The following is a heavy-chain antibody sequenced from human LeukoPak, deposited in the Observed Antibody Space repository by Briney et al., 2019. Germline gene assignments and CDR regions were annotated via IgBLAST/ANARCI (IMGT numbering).Heavy chain of an antibody. CDR2: MHPSNGDT. CDR3: ARRVRGVVIFSRAQGSFDL. V-gene: IGHV1-8*01. CDR1: GYTFTHYD. D-gene: IGHD3-10*01. J-gene: IGHJ3*01. Sequence: ASVKVSRKSSGYTFTHYDNNWVRQATGQGLEWMGWMHPSNGDTDYSQKFQSRVTMTRNTSTTTAYMELSSLRSDDTAVYYCARRVRGVVIFSRAQGSFDLWGQGTLVTVSS.